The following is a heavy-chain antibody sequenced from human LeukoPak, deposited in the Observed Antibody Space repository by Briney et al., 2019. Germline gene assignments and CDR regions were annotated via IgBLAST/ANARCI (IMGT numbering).Heavy chain of an antibody. Sequence: PGGSLRLSCAASGFTFRSYSMNWVRQAPGKGLEWVSSISSGSSYIYYADSAKGRFTISRDNAKNTLYLQMNSLRAEDTAVYYCARLPHVDIVAIEDDYWGQGTLVTVSS. V-gene: IGHV3-21*01. D-gene: IGHD5-12*01. CDR1: GFTFRSYS. J-gene: IGHJ4*02. CDR3: ARLPHVDIVAIEDDY. CDR2: ISSGSSYI.